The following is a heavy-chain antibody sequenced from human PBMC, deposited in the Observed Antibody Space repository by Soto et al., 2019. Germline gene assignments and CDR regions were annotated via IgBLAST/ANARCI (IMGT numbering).Heavy chain of an antibody. CDR2: IYYSGST. Sequence: PSETLSLTCTVSGGSISSSSYYWGWIRQPPGKGLEWIGSIYYSGSTYYNPSLKSRVTISVDTSKNQFSLKLSSVNAADTAVYYCATWTYYDFWSGYITPAGYFDCWGQGNLVTVSS. CDR3: ATWTYYDFWSGYITPAGYFDC. V-gene: IGHV4-39*01. D-gene: IGHD3-3*01. J-gene: IGHJ4*02. CDR1: GGSISSSSYY.